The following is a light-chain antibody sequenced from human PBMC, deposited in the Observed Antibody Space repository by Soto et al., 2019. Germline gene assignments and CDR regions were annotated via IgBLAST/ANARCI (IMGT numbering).Light chain of an antibody. CDR1: SSNIGAGYD. CDR3: QSYYSSLSGYVV. J-gene: IGLJ2*01. Sequence: QSVLTQPPSVSGAPGQRVTISCTGSSSNIGAGYDVHWYQQLPGTAPKLLIYGNSNRPSGVPDRFSGSKSGTSASLAITGLQAEDEADYYCQSYYSSLSGYVVFGGGTKVTVL. CDR2: GNS. V-gene: IGLV1-40*01.